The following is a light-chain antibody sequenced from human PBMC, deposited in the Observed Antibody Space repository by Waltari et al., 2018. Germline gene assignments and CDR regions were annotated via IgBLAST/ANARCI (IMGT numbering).Light chain of an antibody. Sequence: EIVLTQSPATLSLSPGQRGTLSCRASQSVGGNLAWYQQKPGQAPMLLIYDASNRATGIPARFSGSGSGTDFTLTISSLEPEDFAVYYCQQRRTWPSITFGQGTRLDI. J-gene: IGKJ5*01. CDR2: DAS. CDR1: QSVGGN. V-gene: IGKV3-11*01. CDR3: QQRRTWPSIT.